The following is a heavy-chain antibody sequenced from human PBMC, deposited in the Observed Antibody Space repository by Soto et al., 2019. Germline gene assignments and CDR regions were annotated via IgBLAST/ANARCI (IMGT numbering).Heavy chain of an antibody. D-gene: IGHD1-1*01. CDR3: AREPATAKPEGVDF. Sequence: ASVKVSCKASGYTFSDYYIHWVRQAPGQGLEWMGWVNPNSGGTKYAPKFQGGVTMTRDTSITTAYMELSRLRSGDTAVYYCAREPATAKPEGVDFWGQGTLVTVYS. J-gene: IGHJ4*02. CDR2: VNPNSGGT. V-gene: IGHV1-2*02. CDR1: GYTFSDYY.